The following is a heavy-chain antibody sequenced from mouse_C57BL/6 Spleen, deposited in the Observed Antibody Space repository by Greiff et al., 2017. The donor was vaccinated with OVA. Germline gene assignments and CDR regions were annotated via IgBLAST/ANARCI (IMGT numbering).Heavy chain of an antibody. CDR3: ARFITTVVESY. D-gene: IGHD1-1*01. V-gene: IGHV1-50*01. CDR2: IDPSDSYT. CDR1: GYTFTSYW. J-gene: IGHJ2*01. Sequence: QVQLQQPGAELVKPGASVKLSCKASGYTFTSYWMQWVKQRPGQGLEWIGEIDPSDSYTNYNQKFKGKATLTVDTSSSTAYMQLSSLTSEDSAVYYCARFITTVVESYWGQGTTLTVSS.